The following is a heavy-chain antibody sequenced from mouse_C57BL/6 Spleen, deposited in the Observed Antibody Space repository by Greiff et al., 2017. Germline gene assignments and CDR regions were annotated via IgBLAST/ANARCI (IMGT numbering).Heavy chain of an antibody. J-gene: IGHJ4*01. CDR1: GYAFSSYW. V-gene: IGHV1-80*01. Sequence: VQLQQSGAELVKPGASVKISCKASGYAFSSYWMNWVQQRPGKGLEWIGQIYPGDGATNYNGKFKGKATLTADKSSSTAYMQLSSLTSEVSAVYFCARWDAYSYYYAMDYWGQGTSVTVSS. CDR3: ARWDAYSYYYAMDY. D-gene: IGHD2-3*01. CDR2: IYPGDGAT.